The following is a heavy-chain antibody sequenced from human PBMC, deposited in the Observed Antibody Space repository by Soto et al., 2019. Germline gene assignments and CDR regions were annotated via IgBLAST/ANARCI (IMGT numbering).Heavy chain of an antibody. V-gene: IGHV1-46*01. CDR2: INPSGGST. CDR3: ARETRSAVAGDFFYYYGMDV. CDR1: GYTFTSYY. D-gene: IGHD6-19*01. J-gene: IGHJ6*02. Sequence: ASVKVSCKASGYTFTSYYMHWVRQAPGQGLEWMGIINPSGGSTSYAQKFQGRVTMTRDTSTSTVYMELSSLRSEDTAVYYCARETRSAVAGDFFYYYGMDVWGQGTTVTVSS.